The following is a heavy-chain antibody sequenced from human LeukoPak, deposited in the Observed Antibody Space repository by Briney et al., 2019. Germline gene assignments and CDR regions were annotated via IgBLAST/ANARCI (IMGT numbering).Heavy chain of an antibody. D-gene: IGHD3-22*01. CDR3: ARGLPYVYDSSGYYFDY. CDR2: ISSSSSYI. CDR1: GFTFSSYS. V-gene: IGHV3-21*01. J-gene: IGHJ4*02. Sequence: PGGSLRLSCAASGFTFSSYSMNWVRQAPGKGLEWVSSISSSSSYIYYADSVKGRFTISRDNAENSLYLQMNSLRAEDTAVYYCARGLPYVYDSSGYYFDYWGQGTLVTVSS.